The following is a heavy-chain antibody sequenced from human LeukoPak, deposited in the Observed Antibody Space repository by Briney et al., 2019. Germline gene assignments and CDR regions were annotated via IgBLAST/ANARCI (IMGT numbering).Heavy chain of an antibody. D-gene: IGHD3-22*01. Sequence: SETLSLTCTVSGASINSRDYYWSWIRQPPGKGLEWIGYIYYSGSTNYNPSLKSRVTISVDTSKNQFSLKLSSVTAADTAVYYCASRGTDYYDSSGYYYGWYFDLWGRGTLVTVSS. CDR1: GASINSRDYY. V-gene: IGHV4-61*08. CDR3: ASRGTDYYDSSGYYYGWYFDL. J-gene: IGHJ2*01. CDR2: IYYSGST.